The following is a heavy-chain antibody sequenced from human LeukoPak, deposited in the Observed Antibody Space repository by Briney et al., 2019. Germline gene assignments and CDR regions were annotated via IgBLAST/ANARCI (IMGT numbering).Heavy chain of an antibody. D-gene: IGHD2-2*01. J-gene: IGHJ6*02. CDR2: FDPEDGET. V-gene: IGHV1-24*01. Sequence: GASVKVSCKVSGYTLTELSMHWVRQAPGKGLEWMGGFDPEDGETIYAQKFQGRVTMTEDTSTDTAYMELSSLRSEDTAVYYCATLSPIVVVPAAMVNYYYYCGMDVWGQGTTVTVSS. CDR3: ATLSPIVVVPAAMVNYYYYCGMDV. CDR1: GYTLTELS.